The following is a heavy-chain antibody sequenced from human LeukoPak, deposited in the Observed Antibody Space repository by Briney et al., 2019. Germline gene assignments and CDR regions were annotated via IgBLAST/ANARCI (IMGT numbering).Heavy chain of an antibody. D-gene: IGHD2-15*01. CDR2: IPDDGNNP. CDR3: AGGSLGSGTSSDCCPLDY. CDR1: GFTFSSYP. J-gene: IGHJ4*02. V-gene: IGHV3-30*09. Sequence: GRSLRLSCAASGFTFSSYPIHWVRQAPGKGLDWVAVIPDDGNNPYYSDSVKGRFAVSRDNSKNTLYLQMNSLRADDTAVYYCAGGSLGSGTSSDCCPLDYWGQGTLVTVSS.